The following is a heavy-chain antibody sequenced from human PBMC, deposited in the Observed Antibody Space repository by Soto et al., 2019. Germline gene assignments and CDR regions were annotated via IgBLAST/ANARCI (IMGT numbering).Heavy chain of an antibody. CDR2: IYYSGST. D-gene: IGHD5-18*01. V-gene: IGHV4-39*01. J-gene: IGHJ4*02. CDR3: ARQAMVIGYYFDY. CDR1: GGSISSSSYY. Sequence: QLQLQESGPGLVKPSETLSLTCTVSGGSISSSSYYWGCIRQPPGKGLEWIGSIYYSGSTYYNPSLESRVTISVDTSKNQFSLKLSSVTAADTAVYYCARQAMVIGYYFDYWGQGTLVTVSS.